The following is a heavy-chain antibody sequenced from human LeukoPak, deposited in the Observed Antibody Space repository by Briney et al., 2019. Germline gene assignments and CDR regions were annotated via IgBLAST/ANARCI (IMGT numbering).Heavy chain of an antibody. J-gene: IGHJ4*02. V-gene: IGHV3-21*01. CDR1: RFTFSSYS. CDR2: ISSSSSYI. D-gene: IGHD5-18*01. Sequence: GGSLRLSCAASRFTFSSYSMNWVRQAPGKGLEWVSSISSSSSYIYYADSVKGRFTISRDNAKNSLYLQMNSLRAEDTAVYYCARDFGYSYGHGYFDYWGQGTLVTVSS. CDR3: ARDFGYSYGHGYFDY.